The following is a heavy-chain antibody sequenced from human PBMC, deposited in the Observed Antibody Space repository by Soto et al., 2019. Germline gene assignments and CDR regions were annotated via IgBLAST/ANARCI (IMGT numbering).Heavy chain of an antibody. Sequence: QVQLVQSGAEVKKTGDSVKVSCKASGYTFTSYGISWVRQAPGQGLEWIGWISAYNGNTNYAQKLQGRVTMTTEASTSTAYMDLRSLRSDDTAVDYCARDYPPPREWGHRTLFTFSS. CDR1: GYTFTSYG. V-gene: IGHV1-18*01. CDR2: ISAYNGNT. J-gene: IGHJ4*01. CDR3: ARDYPPPRE.